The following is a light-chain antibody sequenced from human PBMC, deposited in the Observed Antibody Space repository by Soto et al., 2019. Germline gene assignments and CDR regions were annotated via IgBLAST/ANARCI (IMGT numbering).Light chain of an antibody. J-gene: IGKJ2*01. CDR2: LGS. V-gene: IGKV2-28*01. Sequence: DIVMTQSPLSLPVTPGEPASISCRSSQSLLHSNGYNYLDWYLQKPGQSPQLLIYLGSNRASGVPDRFSGSGSGTDCTLKISRVEAEDVGVYYCMQALQTTYTVGQGTKLEIK. CDR3: MQALQTTYT. CDR1: QSLLHSNGYNY.